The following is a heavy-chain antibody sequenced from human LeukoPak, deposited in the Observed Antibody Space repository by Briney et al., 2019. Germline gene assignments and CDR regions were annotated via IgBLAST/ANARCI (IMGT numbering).Heavy chain of an antibody. Sequence: ASVKVSCKASGYTFSSYGISWVRQAPGQGLEWMGWISGYNGNTNYAQKLQGRVTMTTDASTSTAYMELRSLRSDDTAVYYCARVHSSSWYPPYYYMDVWGKGTTVTVSS. V-gene: IGHV1-18*01. CDR3: ARVHSSSWYPPYYYMDV. CDR1: GYTFSSYG. J-gene: IGHJ6*03. D-gene: IGHD6-13*01. CDR2: ISGYNGNT.